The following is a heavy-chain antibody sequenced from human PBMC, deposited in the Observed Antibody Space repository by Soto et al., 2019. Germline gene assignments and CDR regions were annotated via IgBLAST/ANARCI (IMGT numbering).Heavy chain of an antibody. V-gene: IGHV3-30*04. J-gene: IGHJ6*02. CDR2: ISYDGSNK. CDR3: AREGGVVTENYYYYGMDV. CDR1: GFTFSSYA. Sequence: GGSLRLSCAASGFTFSSYAMHWVRQAPGKGLEWVAVISYDGSNKYYADSVKGRFTISRDNSKNTLYLQMNSLRAEDTAVYYCAREGGVVTENYYYYGMDVWGQGTTVTVSS. D-gene: IGHD2-15*01.